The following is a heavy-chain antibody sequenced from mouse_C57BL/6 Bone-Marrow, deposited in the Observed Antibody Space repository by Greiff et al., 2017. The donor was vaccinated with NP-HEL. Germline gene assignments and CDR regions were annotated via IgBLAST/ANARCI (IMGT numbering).Heavy chain of an antibody. CDR2: INPYNGGT. Sequence: EVKLMESGPVLVKPGASVKMSCKASGYTFTDYYMNWVKQSHGKSLEWIGVINPYNGGTSYNQKFKGKATLTVDKSSSTAYMELNSLTSEDSAVYYCARRGTCFDYWGQGTTLTVSS. CDR1: GYTFTDYY. CDR3: ARRGTCFDY. J-gene: IGHJ2*01. D-gene: IGHD3-3*01. V-gene: IGHV1-19*01.